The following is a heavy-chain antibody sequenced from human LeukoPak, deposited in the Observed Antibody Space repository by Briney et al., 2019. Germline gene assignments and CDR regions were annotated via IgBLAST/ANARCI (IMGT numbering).Heavy chain of an antibody. Sequence: GGSLRLSCAASGFTFSSYGMHWVRQAPGKGLEWVAFIRYDGTNKYYADSVKGRFTISRDNSKNTLYLQMNSLRAEDTAVYYCVRFMRGTIGGDNWGQGTLVTVSA. CDR3: VRFMRGTIGGDN. D-gene: IGHD3-16*01. CDR1: GFTFSSYG. CDR2: IRYDGTNK. J-gene: IGHJ4*02. V-gene: IGHV3-30*02.